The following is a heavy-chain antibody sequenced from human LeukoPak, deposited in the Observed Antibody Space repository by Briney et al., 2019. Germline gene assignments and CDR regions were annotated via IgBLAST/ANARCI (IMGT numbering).Heavy chain of an antibody. CDR3: ARSSSGYYYDADY. Sequence: SETLSLTCTVSGGSISSYYWSWIRQPPGKGLEWIGYIYYSGSTNYNPSLKSRVTISVDTSKNQFSLKLSSVTAADTAVYYCARSSSGYYYDADYWGQGTLVTVSS. J-gene: IGHJ4*02. CDR2: IYYSGST. D-gene: IGHD3-22*01. CDR1: GGSISSYY. V-gene: IGHV4-59*08.